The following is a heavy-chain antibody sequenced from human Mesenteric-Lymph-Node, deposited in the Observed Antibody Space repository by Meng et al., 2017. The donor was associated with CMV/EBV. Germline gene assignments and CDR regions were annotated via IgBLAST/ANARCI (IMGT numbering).Heavy chain of an antibody. CDR1: GYTFTDYY. V-gene: IGHV1-2*06. J-gene: IGHJ4*02. Sequence: YGYTFTDYYISWVRQAPGQGLEWMGRINPNSGATNYAQKFQDRVTMTRDTSISTAYMELSSLTSADTAVYYCAREGKTTGQQYFDYWGQGTLVTVSS. CDR2: INPNSGAT. CDR3: AREGKTTGQQYFDY. D-gene: IGHD4-17*01.